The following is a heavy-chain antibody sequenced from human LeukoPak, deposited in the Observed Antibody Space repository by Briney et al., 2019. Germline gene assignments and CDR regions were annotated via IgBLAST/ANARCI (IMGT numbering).Heavy chain of an antibody. D-gene: IGHD2-15*01. J-gene: IGHJ6*02. CDR3: AKGTYCSGGSCLLVAFRDYYGMDV. CDR2: ISGSGGST. CDR1: GFTFSSYS. V-gene: IGHV3-23*01. Sequence: GGSLRLSCAASGFTFSSYSMNWVRQAPGKGLEWVSAISGSGGSTYYADSVKGRFTISGDNSKNTLYLQMNSLRAEDTAVYYCAKGTYCSGGSCLLVAFRDYYGMDVWGQGTTVTVSS.